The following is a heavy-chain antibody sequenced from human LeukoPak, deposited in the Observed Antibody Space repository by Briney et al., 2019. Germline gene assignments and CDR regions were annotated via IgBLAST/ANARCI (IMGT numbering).Heavy chain of an antibody. V-gene: IGHV3-23*01. Sequence: GGSLRLSCAASGFTFSSYAMSWVRQAPGKGLEWVSAISGSGGSTYYADSVKGRFTISRDNSKNTLYLQMNSLRVEDTAVYYCAKGSSNWLDHYYFGFWGQGTLVTVSS. CDR2: ISGSGGST. CDR1: GFTFSSYA. CDR3: AKGSSNWLDHYYFGF. J-gene: IGHJ4*02. D-gene: IGHD6-13*01.